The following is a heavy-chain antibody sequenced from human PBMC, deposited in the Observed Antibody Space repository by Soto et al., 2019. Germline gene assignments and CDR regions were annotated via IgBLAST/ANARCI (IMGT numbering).Heavy chain of an antibody. V-gene: IGHV3-23*01. D-gene: IGHD6-19*01. CDR3: AKDRSSGWYFRLTPKDIDTYYYGMDV. CDR2: ISGSGGST. J-gene: IGHJ6*02. CDR1: GFTFSSYA. Sequence: PGGSLRLSCAASGFTFSSYAMSWVRQAPGKGLEWVSAISGSGGSTYYADSVKGRFTISRDNSKNTLYLQMNSLRAEDTAVYYCAKDRSSGWYFRLTPKDIDTYYYGMDVWGQGTTVTVSS.